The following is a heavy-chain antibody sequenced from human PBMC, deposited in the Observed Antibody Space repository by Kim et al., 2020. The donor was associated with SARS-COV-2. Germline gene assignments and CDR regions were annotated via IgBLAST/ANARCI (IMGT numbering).Heavy chain of an antibody. J-gene: IGHJ4*02. V-gene: IGHV1-69*13. CDR2: IIPIFGTA. Sequence: SVKVSCKASGGTFSSYAISWLRQAPGQGLEWMGGIIPIFGTANYAQKFQGRVTITADESTSTAYMELSSLRSEDTAVYYCARAGDYYDSSGPFGYWGQGTLVTVSS. CDR3: ARAGDYYDSSGPFGY. D-gene: IGHD3-22*01. CDR1: GGTFSSYA.